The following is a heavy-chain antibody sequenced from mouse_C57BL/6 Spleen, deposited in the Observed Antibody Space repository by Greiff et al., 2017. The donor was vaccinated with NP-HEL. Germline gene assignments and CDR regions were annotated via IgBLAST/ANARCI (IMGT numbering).Heavy chain of an antibody. Sequence: VQLQQSGAELARPGASVKMSCKASGYTFTSYTMHWVKQRPGQGLEWIGYINPSSGYTKYNQKFKDKATLTADKSSSTAYMQLSSLTSEDSAVYYCAGLCGSSYGDAMDYWGQGTSVAVSS. CDR2: INPSSGYT. CDR1: GYTFTSYT. D-gene: IGHD1-1*01. J-gene: IGHJ4*01. V-gene: IGHV1-4*01. CDR3: AGLCGSSYGDAMDY.